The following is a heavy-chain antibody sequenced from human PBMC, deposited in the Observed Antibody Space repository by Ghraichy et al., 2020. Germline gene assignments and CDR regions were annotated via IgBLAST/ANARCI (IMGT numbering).Heavy chain of an antibody. J-gene: IGHJ5*02. D-gene: IGHD2-15*01. V-gene: IGHV3-23*01. Sequence: GGSLRLSCAVSGLTFSTNAMSWVRQAPGKGLEWVSSISSSSGEKQYADSVKGRFIISRDNSKNTLYLQMNSLRAEDTAVYYCAKGGRAGGWFDPWGQGTRVTVSS. CDR1: GLTFSTNA. CDR3: AKGGRAGGWFDP. CDR2: ISSSSGEK.